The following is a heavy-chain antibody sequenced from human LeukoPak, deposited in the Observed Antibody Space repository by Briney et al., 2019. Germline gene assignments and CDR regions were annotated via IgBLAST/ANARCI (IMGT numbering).Heavy chain of an antibody. CDR1: GGSFSGYY. J-gene: IGHJ5*02. V-gene: IGHV4-34*01. CDR2: INHSGST. D-gene: IGHD2-2*03. Sequence: SETLSLTCAAYGGSFSGYYWSWIRQPPGKGLEWIGEINHSGSTNYNPSLKSRVTISGDTSKNQFSLKLSSVTAADTAVYYCARVRSDWILIGRHWFDPWGQGTLVTVSS. CDR3: ARVRSDWILIGRHWFDP.